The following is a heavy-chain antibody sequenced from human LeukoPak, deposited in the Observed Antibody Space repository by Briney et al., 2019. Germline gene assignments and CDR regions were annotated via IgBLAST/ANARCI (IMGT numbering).Heavy chain of an antibody. D-gene: IGHD6-13*01. Sequence: GGSLRLSCAASGFTVSSNYMSCVRQAPGKGLEWVSVIYSGGSTYYADSVKGRFTISRHNSKNTLYLQMNSLRAEDTAVYYCAREVAAAGTYFDYWGQGTLVTVSS. CDR3: AREVAAAGTYFDY. CDR1: GFTVSSNY. CDR2: IYSGGST. V-gene: IGHV3-53*04. J-gene: IGHJ4*02.